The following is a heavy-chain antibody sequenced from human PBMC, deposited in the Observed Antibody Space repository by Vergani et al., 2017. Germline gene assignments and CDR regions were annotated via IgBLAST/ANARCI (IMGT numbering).Heavy chain of an antibody. CDR3: ASDVWFSNSRIF. CDR2: IRGSGTDP. CDR1: EVSVSKYA. V-gene: IGHV3-23*01. J-gene: IGHJ4*02. Sequence: EMQLLESGGGLVQPGGSLRLSCVTSEVSVSKYAMSWVRQTPGKGLEWVSSIRGSGTDPHYTDSVKGRFTISRDNSKHTLFLQMHSLRPEDTAIYFCASDVWFSNSRIFWGLGTLVTVSS. D-gene: IGHD6-13*01.